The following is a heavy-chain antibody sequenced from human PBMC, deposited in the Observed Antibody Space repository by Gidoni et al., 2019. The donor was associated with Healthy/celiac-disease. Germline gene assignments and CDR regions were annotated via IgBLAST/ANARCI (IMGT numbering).Heavy chain of an antibody. CDR2: IRSSSSTI. CDR1: GFTFSSSS. D-gene: IGHD2-2*03. J-gene: IGHJ4*02. V-gene: IGHV3-48*01. Sequence: EVQLVVSGGGLVQPGVSLRLSCAAPGFTFSSSSMNWVRQVPGKGLEWVSYIRSSSSTIYYADSVKGRFTISRDNAKNSLYLQMNSLRAEDTAVYYCARDLGIVVVPAASKLKDYWGQGTLVTVSS. CDR3: ARDLGIVVVPAASKLKDY.